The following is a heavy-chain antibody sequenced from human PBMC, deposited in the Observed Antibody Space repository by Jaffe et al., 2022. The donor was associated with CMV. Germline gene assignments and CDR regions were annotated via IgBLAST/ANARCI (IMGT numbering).Heavy chain of an antibody. Sequence: QVQLVQSGAEVKKPGSSVKVSCKASGGTFSSYAISWVRQAPGQGLEWMGRIIPILGIANYAQKFQGRVTITADKSTSTAYMELSSLRSEDTAVYYCARAVGYCSSTSCWEDYYYYYMDVWGKGTTVTVSS. CDR3: ARAVGYCSSTSCWEDYYYYYMDV. J-gene: IGHJ6*03. V-gene: IGHV1-69*09. CDR1: GGTFSSYA. CDR2: IIPILGIA. D-gene: IGHD2-2*01.